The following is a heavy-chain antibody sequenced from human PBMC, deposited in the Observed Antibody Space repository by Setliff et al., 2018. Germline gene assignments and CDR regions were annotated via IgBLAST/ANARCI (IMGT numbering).Heavy chain of an antibody. Sequence: PSETLSLTCTISGGFTSSFYWSWIRQAPGKGLEWIGYVDHSGSTNFSPSLKSRVTISLDASTNQFSLKLRSVSAADTAVYYCRYWSGYYNNDYWGQGTLVTVSS. J-gene: IGHJ4*02. CDR2: VDHSGST. CDR3: RYWSGYYNNDY. D-gene: IGHD3-3*01. CDR1: GGFTSSFY. V-gene: IGHV4-59*12.